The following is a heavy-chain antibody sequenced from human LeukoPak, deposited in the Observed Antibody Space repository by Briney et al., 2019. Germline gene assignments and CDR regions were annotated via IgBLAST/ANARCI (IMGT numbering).Heavy chain of an antibody. CDR2: IYYSGST. CDR1: SGSIININYY. V-gene: IGHV4-39*01. CDR3: ARSHLGLWFGELLPNWFDP. Sequence: PSETLSLTCTVSSGSIININYYWGWIRQPPGKGLEWIGSIYYSGSTYCSPSLKSRVTISVDTSKNQFSLKLSSVTAADTAVYYCARSHLGLWFGELLPNWFDPWGQGTLVTVSS. D-gene: IGHD3-10*01. J-gene: IGHJ5*02.